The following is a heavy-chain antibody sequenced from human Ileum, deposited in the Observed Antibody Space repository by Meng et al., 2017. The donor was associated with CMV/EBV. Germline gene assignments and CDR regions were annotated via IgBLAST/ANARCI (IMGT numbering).Heavy chain of an antibody. V-gene: IGHV1-18*01. CDR2: SSAYNGNT. CDR3: ARDPGYDFWSGLHWFDP. D-gene: IGHD3-3*01. CDR1: YIFTSYG. Sequence: YIFTSYGISWVRQAPGQGLEWMGWSSAYNGNTNYAQKLQGRVTMTTDTSTSTAYMELRSLRSDDTAVYYCARDPGYDFWSGLHWFDPWGQGTLVTVSS. J-gene: IGHJ5*02.